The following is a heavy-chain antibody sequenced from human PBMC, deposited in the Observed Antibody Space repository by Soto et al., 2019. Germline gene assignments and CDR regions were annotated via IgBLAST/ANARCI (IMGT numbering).Heavy chain of an antibody. Sequence: GGSLRLSCAASGFIFTRYSMNWVRQAPGKGLEWVSSISSTTNYIYYGDSMKGRFTISRDNAKNSLYLEMNSLRAEDTAVYYCARESEDLTSNFDYWGQGTLVTV. V-gene: IGHV3-21*06. CDR3: ARESEDLTSNFDY. CDR1: GFIFTRYS. J-gene: IGHJ4*02. CDR2: ISSTTNYI.